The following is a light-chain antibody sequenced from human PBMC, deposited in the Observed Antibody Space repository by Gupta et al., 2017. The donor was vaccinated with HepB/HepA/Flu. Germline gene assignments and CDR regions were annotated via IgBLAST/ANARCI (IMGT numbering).Light chain of an antibody. CDR1: SSNIGSNT. CDR3: ETWEDSRNGWVV. CDR2: SN. Sequence: SVLTQPPSASWTPGQRVTISCSGSSSNIGSNTVNWYQQLPGTAPKLLIYSNKRHSGGPDRFSCSKSGTSAAMAISGLQSEEEADYYCETWEDSRNGWVVFGGGTKLTVL. J-gene: IGLJ2*01. V-gene: IGLV1-44*01.